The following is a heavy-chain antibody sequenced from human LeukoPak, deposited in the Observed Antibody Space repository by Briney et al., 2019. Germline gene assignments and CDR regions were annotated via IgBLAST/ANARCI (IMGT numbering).Heavy chain of an antibody. CDR3: ARGEVAARPLRNWFDP. V-gene: IGHV4-59*12. CDR1: GGSISSYY. Sequence: TSETLSLTCTVSGGSISSYYWSWIRQPAGKGLEWIGYIYYSGSTNYNPSLKSRVTISVDTSKNQFSLKLSSVTAADTAVYYCARGEVAARPLRNWFDPWGQGTLVTVSS. D-gene: IGHD6-6*01. J-gene: IGHJ5*02. CDR2: IYYSGST.